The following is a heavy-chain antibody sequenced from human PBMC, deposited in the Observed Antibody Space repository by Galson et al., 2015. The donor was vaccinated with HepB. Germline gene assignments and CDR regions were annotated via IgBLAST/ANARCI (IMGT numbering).Heavy chain of an antibody. V-gene: IGHV3-30*04. CDR1: GFTFSSYA. CDR2: ISYDGSNK. Sequence: SLRLSCAASGFTFSSYAMHWVRQAPGKGLEWVAVISYDGSNKYYADSVKGRFTISRDNSKNTLYLQMNSLRAEDTAVYYCARVKYSSGWYSCGMDVWGQGTTVTVSS. CDR3: ARVKYSSGWYSCGMDV. D-gene: IGHD6-19*01. J-gene: IGHJ6*02.